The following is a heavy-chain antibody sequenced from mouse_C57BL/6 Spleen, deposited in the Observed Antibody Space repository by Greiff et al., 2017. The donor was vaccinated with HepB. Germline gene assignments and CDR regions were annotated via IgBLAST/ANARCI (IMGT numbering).Heavy chain of an antibody. CDR1: GFNIKDDY. V-gene: IGHV14-4*01. CDR2: IDPENGDT. Sequence: VQLQQSGAELVRPGASVKMSCTASGFNIKDDYMHWVKQRPEQGLEWIGWIDPENGDTEYASKFQGKATITADTSSNTAYLQLSSLTSEDTAVYYCTTRGLPHYYAMDYWGQGTSVTVSS. D-gene: IGHD2-2*01. CDR3: TTRGLPHYYAMDY. J-gene: IGHJ4*01.